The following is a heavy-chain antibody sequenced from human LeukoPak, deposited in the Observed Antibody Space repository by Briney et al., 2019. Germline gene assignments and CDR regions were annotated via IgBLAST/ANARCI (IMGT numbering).Heavy chain of an antibody. D-gene: IGHD6-19*01. J-gene: IGHJ4*02. CDR2: MNPNSGNT. CDR3: TTGRASSGYYLFDY. CDR1: GYTFTGYY. V-gene: IGHV1-8*02. Sequence: ASVKVSCKASGYTFTGYYMHWVRQATGQGLEWMGWMNPNSGNTGYARKFQGRVTMTRDTSISTAYMDLSSLTSEDTAVYYCTTGRASSGYYLFDYWGQGTPVTVSS.